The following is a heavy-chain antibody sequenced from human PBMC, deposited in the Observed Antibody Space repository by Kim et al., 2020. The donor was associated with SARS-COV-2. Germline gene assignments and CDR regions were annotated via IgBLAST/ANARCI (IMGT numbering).Heavy chain of an antibody. J-gene: IGHJ4*02. CDR2: IGGSGERT. D-gene: IGHD3-10*01. V-gene: IGHV3-23*01. CDR3: AKLKTMLQGVNYFDS. Sequence: GGSLRLSCAASGFTFSRQAMAWVRQAPGKGLEWVSAIGGSGERTYYAESVKGRFIMSRDISKNTIYLQMSSLRAEDTAIYYCAKLKTMLQGVNYFDSWGQGTLVTLSA. CDR1: GFTFSRQA.